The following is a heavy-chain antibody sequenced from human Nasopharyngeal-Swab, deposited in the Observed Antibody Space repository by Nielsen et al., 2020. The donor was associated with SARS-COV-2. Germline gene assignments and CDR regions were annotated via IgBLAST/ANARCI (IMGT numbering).Heavy chain of an antibody. Sequence: SETLSLTCAVYGGSFSAYYWGWIRQPPVQELEWIAEITYSGSTNYNPSLKSRVTLSVDPSMNQFSLELRSVTAADTAVYYCARGLYGNVPAPILGLGPYYYYYYMYVWGKGTTVTVSS. D-gene: IGHD2-2*01. CDR1: GGSFSAYY. J-gene: IGHJ6*03. V-gene: IGHV4-34*01. CDR3: ARGLYGNVPAPILGLGPYYYYYYMYV. CDR2: ITYSGST.